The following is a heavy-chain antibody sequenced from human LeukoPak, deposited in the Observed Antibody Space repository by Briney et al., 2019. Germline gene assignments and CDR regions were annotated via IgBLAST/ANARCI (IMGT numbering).Heavy chain of an antibody. D-gene: IGHD6-25*01. J-gene: IGHJ2*01. CDR3: AKNQRLWRSFDL. V-gene: IGHV3-7*01. CDR2: INQDGGEE. Sequence: GGSLRLSCAASGFSFSTYWMSWVRQAPGKGLEWVANINQDGGEEYYVDSVKGRFTISRDNAKNSLYLQMNSLRAEDTAVYYCAKNQRLWRSFDLWGRGTLLTVSS. CDR1: GFSFSTYW.